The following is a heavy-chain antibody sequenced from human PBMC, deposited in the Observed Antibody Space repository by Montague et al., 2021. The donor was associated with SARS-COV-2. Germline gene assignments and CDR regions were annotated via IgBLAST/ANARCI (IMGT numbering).Heavy chain of an antibody. CDR1: GFTLSNYA. CDR3: AKDGATVRELINWYFDL. J-gene: IGHJ2*01. Sequence: SLRLSCAASGFTLSNYAMNWVRQAPGKGLEWVSVIFGSGSSTYYSGSVRGRFTVSRDNSKNTLYLQMNNLRAEDTAVYYCAKDGATVRELINWYFDLWGRGTLVTVSS. V-gene: IGHV3-23*03. D-gene: IGHD3-10*01. CDR2: IFGSGSST.